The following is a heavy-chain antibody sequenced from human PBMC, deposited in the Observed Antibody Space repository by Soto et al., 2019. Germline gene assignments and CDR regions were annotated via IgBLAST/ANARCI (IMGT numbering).Heavy chain of an antibody. D-gene: IGHD1-20*01. Sequence: KQSQTLSLTCAISGDSVSSNSAAWNWIRQSPSRGLEWLGRTYYRSKWYNDYAVSVKSRITMNPDTSKNQFSVQLNSGTPEDTAVYYCARDRNWNWDPYCDYMDVWGKGTTVTVSS. CDR3: ARDRNWNWDPYCDYMDV. CDR2: TYYRSKWYN. J-gene: IGHJ6*03. V-gene: IGHV6-1*01. CDR1: GDSVSSNSAA.